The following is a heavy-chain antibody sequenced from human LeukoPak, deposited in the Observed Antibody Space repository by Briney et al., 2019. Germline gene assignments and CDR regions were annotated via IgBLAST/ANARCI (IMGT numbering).Heavy chain of an antibody. J-gene: IGHJ6*02. CDR2: INSDGSAT. Sequence: LGGSLRLSCAASGFPFSSYWMHWVRQVPGKGLLWVSRINSDGSATIYADSVRGRFTISRDNAKNTLYLQTSGLRVEDTAVYHCASDSPYYGMDVWGQGTTVTVSS. V-gene: IGHV3-74*01. CDR3: ASDSPYYGMDV. CDR1: GFPFSSYW.